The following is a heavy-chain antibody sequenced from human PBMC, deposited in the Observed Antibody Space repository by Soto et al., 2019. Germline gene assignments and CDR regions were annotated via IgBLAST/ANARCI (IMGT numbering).Heavy chain of an antibody. Sequence: GGSMRISCAASRFTFNSYAMSWVRKAPGKGLEWVSAISGSGGSTYYADSVKGRFTISRDNSKNTLYLQMNSLRAEDTAVYYCAIYGNYYDSSGSYFDYWGQGTLVTVSS. CDR2: ISGSGGST. D-gene: IGHD3-22*01. V-gene: IGHV3-23*01. CDR3: AIYGNYYDSSGSYFDY. J-gene: IGHJ4*02. CDR1: RFTFNSYA.